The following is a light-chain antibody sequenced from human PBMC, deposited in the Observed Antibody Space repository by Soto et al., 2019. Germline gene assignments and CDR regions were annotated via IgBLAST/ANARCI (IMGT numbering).Light chain of an antibody. CDR1: SSDVGGYNY. CDR3: SSYAGSNNLV. Sequence: QSALTQPPSASGSPGQSVTISCTGTSSDVGGYNYVSWYQQHPGKAPKLMIYEVSKRPSGVPDRFSGSKSGNTASLTVSGLQAEDEADYYCSSYAGSNNLVFGTGNKVTVI. CDR2: EVS. V-gene: IGLV2-8*01. J-gene: IGLJ1*01.